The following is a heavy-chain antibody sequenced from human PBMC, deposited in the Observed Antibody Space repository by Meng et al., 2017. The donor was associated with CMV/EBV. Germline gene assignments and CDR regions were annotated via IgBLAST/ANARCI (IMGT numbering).Heavy chain of an antibody. CDR2: ISYDGSNK. J-gene: IGHJ6*02. CDR1: GFTFSSYW. V-gene: IGHV3-30-3*01. CDR3: ARVRTVTTPYYYYYGMDV. Sequence: GESLKISCAASGFTFSSYWMHWVRQAPGKGLEWVAVISYDGSNKYYADSVKGRFTISRDNSKNTLYLQMNSLRAEDTAVYYCARVRTVTTPYYYYYGMDVWGQGTSVTVSS. D-gene: IGHD4-17*01.